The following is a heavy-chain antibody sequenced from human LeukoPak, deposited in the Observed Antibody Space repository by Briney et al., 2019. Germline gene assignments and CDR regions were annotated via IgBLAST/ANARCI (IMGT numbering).Heavy chain of an antibody. D-gene: IGHD1-7*01. Sequence: PGGSLRLSCAASGFTFSSYGMHWVRQAPGKGLEWVAVIWYDGSNKYYADSVKGRFTISRDNSKNTLYLEMNSLRAEDTAVYYCARGASGGNYVIDHWGQGTLSPSPQ. J-gene: IGHJ4*02. V-gene: IGHV3-33*01. CDR1: GFTFSSYG. CDR3: ARGASGGNYVIDH. CDR2: IWYDGSNK.